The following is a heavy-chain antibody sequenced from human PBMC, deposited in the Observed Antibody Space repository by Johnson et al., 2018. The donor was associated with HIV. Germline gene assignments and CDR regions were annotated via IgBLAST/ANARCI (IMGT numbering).Heavy chain of an antibody. D-gene: IGHD1-26*01. V-gene: IGHV3-43D*03. CDR3: AREGRRDAFDI. J-gene: IGHJ3*02. Sequence: VQLVESGGGVVQPGRSLRLSCAASGFTFDDYAMHWVRQAPGKGLEWVSLISWDGGSTYYADSVTGRFTISRDNSKNSLYLQMNSRRAEDTAVYYCAREGRRDAFDIWGQGTMVTVSS. CDR1: GFTFDDYA. CDR2: ISWDGGST.